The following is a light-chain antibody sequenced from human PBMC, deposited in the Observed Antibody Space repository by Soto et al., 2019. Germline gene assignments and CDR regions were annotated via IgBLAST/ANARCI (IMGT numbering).Light chain of an antibody. CDR1: ERIYSAY. J-gene: IGKJ5*01. Sequence: EVVLTQSPGTLSLSRGERATLSCRASERIYSAYLGWYQQKPGQAPRLLIYGTSSRATGIPDRFSGSGSGTDFTLTIRRLEPEDFEVYYCQQYGNSPITFGQGTRLEIK. V-gene: IGKV3-20*01. CDR2: GTS. CDR3: QQYGNSPIT.